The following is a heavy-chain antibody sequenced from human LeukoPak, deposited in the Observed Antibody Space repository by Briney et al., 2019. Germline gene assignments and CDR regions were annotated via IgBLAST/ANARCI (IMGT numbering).Heavy chain of an antibody. J-gene: IGHJ4*02. CDR2: INPKSGGT. CDR3: ARDSVESGRYFDY. Sequence: ASVKVSCKASRYTFTDYYMHWVRQAPGQGLEWMGWINPKSGGTNYAQKFQGRVTMTRDTSISTAYMEVSRLRSDDTAVYYCARDSVESGRYFDYWGQGTLVTVSS. CDR1: RYTFTDYY. D-gene: IGHD1-26*01. V-gene: IGHV1-2*02.